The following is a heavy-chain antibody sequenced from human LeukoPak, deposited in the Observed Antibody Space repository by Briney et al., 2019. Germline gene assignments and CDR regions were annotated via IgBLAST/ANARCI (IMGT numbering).Heavy chain of an antibody. Sequence: GGSLRLSCAASGFTFSSNSMNWFRQAPGKGLEWVSSISSSSSYIYYADSVKGRFTISRDNAKNSLYLQMNSLRAEDTAVYYCARVFGGVTDYWGQGTLVTVSS. CDR1: GFTFSSNS. CDR3: ARVFGGVTDY. J-gene: IGHJ4*02. V-gene: IGHV3-21*01. D-gene: IGHD3-16*01. CDR2: ISSSSSYI.